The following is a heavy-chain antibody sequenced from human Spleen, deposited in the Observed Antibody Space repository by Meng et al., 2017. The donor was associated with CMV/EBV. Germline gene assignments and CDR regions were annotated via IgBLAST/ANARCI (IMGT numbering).Heavy chain of an antibody. D-gene: IGHD2-15*01. CDR1: GFTFDDYA. V-gene: IGHV3-9*01. J-gene: IGHJ5*02. CDR2: ISWNSGSI. Sequence: SLKISCAASGFTFDDYAMHWVRQVPGKGLEWVSGISWNSGSIGYADSVKGRFTISRDNAKNSLYLQMNSLRVEDTALYYCARDSSPGYCTGGNCYNWFDPWGQGTLVTVSS. CDR3: ARDSSPGYCTGGNCYNWFDP.